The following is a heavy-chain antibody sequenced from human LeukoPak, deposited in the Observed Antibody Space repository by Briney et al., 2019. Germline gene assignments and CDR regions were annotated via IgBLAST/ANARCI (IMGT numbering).Heavy chain of an antibody. CDR1: GYTFTGYY. CDR2: INPNSGGT. CDR3: ARGNYDFWSGFRDY. V-gene: IGHV1-2*02. Sequence: GASVKVSCKASGYTFTGYYMHWVRQAPGQGLERMGWINPNSGGTNYAQKFQGRVTMTRDTSISTAYMELSRLRSDDTAVYYCARGNYDFWSGFRDYWGQGTLVTVSS. J-gene: IGHJ4*02. D-gene: IGHD3-3*01.